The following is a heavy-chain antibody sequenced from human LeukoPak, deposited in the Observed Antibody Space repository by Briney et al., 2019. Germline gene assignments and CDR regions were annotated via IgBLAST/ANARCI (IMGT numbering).Heavy chain of an antibody. J-gene: IGHJ4*02. V-gene: IGHV3-7*01. D-gene: IGHD4-23*01. CDR2: ITQDGSEK. Sequence: GGSLRLSCAASGFTFSSYWMSWVRQAPGKGLEWVANITQDGSEKYYVDSVKGRFTISRDNAKSSLYLQMNSLRAEDTAVYYCASQNDYGGNCFFEYWGQGTLVTVSS. CDR3: ASQNDYGGNCFFEY. CDR1: GFTFSSYW.